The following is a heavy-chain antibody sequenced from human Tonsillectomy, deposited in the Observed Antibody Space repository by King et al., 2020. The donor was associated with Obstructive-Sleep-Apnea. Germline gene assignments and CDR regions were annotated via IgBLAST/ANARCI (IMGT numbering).Heavy chain of an antibody. D-gene: IGHD6-19*01. CDR1: GFTFDDYG. J-gene: IGHJ4*02. CDR3: AKSYSSGWYVPFDY. Sequence: VQLVESGGGLVQPGRSLRLSCAASGFTFDDYGMHWVRQAPGKGLEWLSGISWNSGSIGYADSVKGRFTISRDNAKKSLYLQMNSLRAEDTALYYCAKSYSSGWYVPFDYWGQGTLVTVSS. V-gene: IGHV3-9*01. CDR2: ISWNSGSI.